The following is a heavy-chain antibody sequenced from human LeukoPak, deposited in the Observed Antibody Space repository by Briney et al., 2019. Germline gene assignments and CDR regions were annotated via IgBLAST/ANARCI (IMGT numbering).Heavy chain of an antibody. Sequence: GGSLRPSCAASGFTFSTYWMHWVRQAPGTGLVWVSRINSDGSSTTYADSVKGRFTISRDNSKNTLYLQMSSLRAEDTAVYYCVKDTRGENSGWYSYFDYWGQGTLVTVSS. CDR3: VKDTRGENSGWYSYFDY. V-gene: IGHV3-74*01. J-gene: IGHJ4*02. CDR2: INSDGSST. D-gene: IGHD6-19*01. CDR1: GFTFSTYW.